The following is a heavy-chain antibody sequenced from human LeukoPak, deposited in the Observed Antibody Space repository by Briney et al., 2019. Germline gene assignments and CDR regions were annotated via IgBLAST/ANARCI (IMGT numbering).Heavy chain of an antibody. CDR1: GGSIRSSSYY. CDR3: ARVSGYDWESFYDY. Sequence: PSETLSLTCIVSGGSIRSSSYYWGWIRQPPGKGLEWIASIYYSGITYYNPSLMSRVTISVDTSKNQFSLKLSSVTAADTAVYYCARVSGYDWESFYDYWGQGTLVTVSS. D-gene: IGHD5-12*01. CDR2: IYYSGIT. V-gene: IGHV4-39*07. J-gene: IGHJ4*02.